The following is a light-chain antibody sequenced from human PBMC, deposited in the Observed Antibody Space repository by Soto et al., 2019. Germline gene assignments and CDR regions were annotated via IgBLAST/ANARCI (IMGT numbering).Light chain of an antibody. CDR3: QQYKDWPTT. Sequence: SPGPLSLSTGERVTLPRRASQSVSSSYLAWYQQKPGQAPRLLFYGASSRATGIPDRFSGSGAGTDFTLTITSLQSEDFGVYFCQQYKDWPTTFGQGTKVDIK. J-gene: IGKJ1*01. CDR1: QSVSSSY. CDR2: GAS. V-gene: IGKV3-20*01.